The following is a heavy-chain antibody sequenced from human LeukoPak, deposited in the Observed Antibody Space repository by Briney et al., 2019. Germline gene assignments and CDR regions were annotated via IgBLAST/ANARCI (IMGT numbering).Heavy chain of an antibody. CDR2: FDPEDGET. J-gene: IGHJ4*02. CDR1: GYTLTELS. V-gene: IGHV1-24*01. Sequence: GASVKVSCKVSGYTLTELSMHWVRQAPGKGLEWMGGFDPEDGETICAQKFQGRVTMTEDTSTDTAYMELSSLRSEDTAVYYCATGGSSWRIDLDYWGQGTLVTVSS. D-gene: IGHD6-13*01. CDR3: ATGGSSWRIDLDY.